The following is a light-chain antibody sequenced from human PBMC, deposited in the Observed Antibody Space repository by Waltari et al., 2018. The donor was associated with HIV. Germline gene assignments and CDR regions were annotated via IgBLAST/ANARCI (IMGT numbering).Light chain of an antibody. CDR1: ENTLYISSNNNY. CDR2: CAS. Sequence: EIVMTQTPDSLPVSLGERDTINLNSRENTLYISSNNNYLNWYQQKPGQPPKLLIYCASTWESGVPDRFSGSGSGTDFTLTISSLQPEDVAVYYCQQYYNTLFTFGPGTKVDIK. CDR3: QQYYNTLFT. J-gene: IGKJ3*01. V-gene: IGKV4-1*01.